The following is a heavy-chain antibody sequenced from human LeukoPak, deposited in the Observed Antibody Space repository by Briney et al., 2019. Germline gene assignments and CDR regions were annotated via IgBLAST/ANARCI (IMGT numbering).Heavy chain of an antibody. CDR2: INHSGST. J-gene: IGHJ5*02. D-gene: IGHD6-13*01. CDR1: GGSISSYY. Sequence: ETLSLTCTVSGGSISSYYWSWIRQPPGKGLEWIGEINHSGSTNYNPSLKSRVTISVDTSKNQFSLKLSSVTAADTAVYYCARGGYSSSWPVLSNWFDPRGQGTLVTVSS. V-gene: IGHV4-34*01. CDR3: ARGGYSSSWPVLSNWFDP.